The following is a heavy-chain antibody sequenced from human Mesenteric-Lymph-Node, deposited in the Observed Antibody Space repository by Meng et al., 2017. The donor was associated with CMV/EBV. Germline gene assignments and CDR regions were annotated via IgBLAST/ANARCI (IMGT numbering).Heavy chain of an antibody. CDR1: GFSFSRFW. Sequence: GGSLRLSCAASGFSFSRFWMTWVRQAPGKGLEWVANIKEDGSEQYYVDSVKGRFTVSRDNAWNSLYLQMNSLRAEDTALYYCAKDHVWGALDVWGQGSLVTVSS. CDR2: IKEDGSEQ. V-gene: IGHV3-7*01. CDR3: AKDHVWGALDV. J-gene: IGHJ4*02. D-gene: IGHD3-16*01.